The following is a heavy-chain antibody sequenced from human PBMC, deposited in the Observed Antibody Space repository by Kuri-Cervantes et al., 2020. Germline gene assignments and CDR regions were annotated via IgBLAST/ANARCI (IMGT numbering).Heavy chain of an antibody. Sequence: SETLSLTCTVSGGSISSYYWSWIRQPPGKGLEWIGYIYYSGSTNYNPSLKSRVTISLDTSKNQFSLKLSSVTAADTAVYYCARAGPGNTMVRGVITRPRYFDYWGQGTLVTVSS. J-gene: IGHJ4*02. CDR1: GGSISSYY. D-gene: IGHD3-10*01. CDR3: ARAGPGNTMVRGVITRPRYFDY. V-gene: IGHV4-59*13. CDR2: IYYSGST.